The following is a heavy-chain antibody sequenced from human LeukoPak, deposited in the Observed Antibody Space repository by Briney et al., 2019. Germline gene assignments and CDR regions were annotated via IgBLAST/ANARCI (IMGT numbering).Heavy chain of an antibody. Sequence: GGSLRLSCVVSGFTFCSYEINWVRQAPGKGLEWVSYISSSVNTIFYADSVKGRFTISRDNAKKALYLQMNSLRVEDTGVYDCARVALTMAETEDYWGQGTLVTVSS. V-gene: IGHV3-48*03. J-gene: IGHJ4*02. CDR3: ARVALTMAETEDY. CDR1: GFTFCSYE. D-gene: IGHD3-3*02. CDR2: ISSSVNTI.